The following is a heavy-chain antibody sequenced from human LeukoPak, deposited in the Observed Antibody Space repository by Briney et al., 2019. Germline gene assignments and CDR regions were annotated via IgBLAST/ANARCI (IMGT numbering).Heavy chain of an antibody. CDR3: ARGMGYSYGHPQGAFDI. V-gene: IGHV1-18*01. D-gene: IGHD5-18*01. J-gene: IGHJ3*02. CDR2: MSAYNGKT. CDR1: GYSVTSYG. Sequence: ASVKVSGKASGYSVTSYGVNWVGQAPGQGGEWMGWMSAYNGKTNYAHSLQGRVTVTADTSTSTAYMELRSLRSEDTAVYYCARGMGYSYGHPQGAFDIWGQGTMVTVSS.